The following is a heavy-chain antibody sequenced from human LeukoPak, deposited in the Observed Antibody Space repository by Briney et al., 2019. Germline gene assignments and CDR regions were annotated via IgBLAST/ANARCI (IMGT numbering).Heavy chain of an antibody. V-gene: IGHV4-34*01. D-gene: IGHD2-2*02. CDR3: AGQKGRREVPAAIPGNWFDP. J-gene: IGHJ5*02. Sequence: PSETLSLTCAVYGGSFSGYYWSWIRQPPGKGLEWIGEINHSGSTNYNPSLKSRVTISVDTSKNQFSLKLSSVTAANTAVYYCAGQKGRREVPAAIPGNWFDPWGQGTLVTVSS. CDR2: INHSGST. CDR1: GGSFSGYY.